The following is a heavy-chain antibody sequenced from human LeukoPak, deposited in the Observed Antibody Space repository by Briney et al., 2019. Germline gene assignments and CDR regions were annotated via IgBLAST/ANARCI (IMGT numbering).Heavy chain of an antibody. Sequence: GGSLRLSCAASGFTFSSYSMNWVRQAPGKGLEWVSYITSSSSTIYYADSVKGRFTISRDRAQNSLHLQMNSLGDEDTAVYYCARDFYGGNSMDAFDIWRQGTMVSVSS. V-gene: IGHV3-48*02. CDR1: GFTFSSYS. J-gene: IGHJ3*02. CDR2: ITSSSSTI. CDR3: ARDFYGGNSMDAFDI. D-gene: IGHD4-23*01.